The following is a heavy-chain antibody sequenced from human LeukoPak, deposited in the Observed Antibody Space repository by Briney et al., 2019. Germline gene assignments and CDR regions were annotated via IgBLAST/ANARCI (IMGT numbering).Heavy chain of an antibody. CDR1: GGSISSNSYY. CDR3: ASGQSSGWYAFDY. V-gene: IGHV4-39*07. J-gene: IGHJ4*02. CDR2: VYYAGTI. Sequence: SETLSLTCTVSGGSISSNSYYWAWFRQPLGKGLEWIGSVYYAGTIYYNPSLKSRVTVSVGTSKTQFSLELSSVTAADTAVYYGASGQSSGWYAFDYWGQGTLVTVSS. D-gene: IGHD6-19*01.